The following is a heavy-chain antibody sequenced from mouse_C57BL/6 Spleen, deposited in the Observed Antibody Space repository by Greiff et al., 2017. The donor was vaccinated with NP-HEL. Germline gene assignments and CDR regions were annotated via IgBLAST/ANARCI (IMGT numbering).Heavy chain of an antibody. Sequence: VQLQQSGPELVKPGASVKISCKASGYTFTDYYINWVKQRPGQGLEWIGWIFPGSGSTYYNEKFKGKATLTVDKSSSTAYMLLSSLTSEDSAVYFCARSGDYGSRGGYAMDYWGQGTSVTVSS. CDR1: GYTFTDYY. D-gene: IGHD1-1*01. J-gene: IGHJ4*01. V-gene: IGHV1-75*01. CDR3: ARSGDYGSRGGYAMDY. CDR2: IFPGSGST.